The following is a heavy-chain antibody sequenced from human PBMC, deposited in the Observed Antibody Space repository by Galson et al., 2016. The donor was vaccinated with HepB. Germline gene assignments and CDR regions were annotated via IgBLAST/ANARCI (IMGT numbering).Heavy chain of an antibody. CDR2: ISGYNGAT. Sequence: SVTVSCKASGYTFTNYGISWVRQAPGQRLEWMGWISGYNGATDYAQKLQGRVTMTTDTSTNTAYMEPRSLRSDYSAVYYFARTKPTGLENGDYQYYHYMDVWDKGTTVTVSS. V-gene: IGHV1-18*04. CDR3: ARTKPTGLENGDYQYYHYMDV. J-gene: IGHJ6*03. CDR1: GYTFTNYG. D-gene: IGHD3-3*01.